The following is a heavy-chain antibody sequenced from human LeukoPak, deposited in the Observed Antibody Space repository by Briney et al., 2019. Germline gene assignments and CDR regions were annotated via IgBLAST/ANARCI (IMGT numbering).Heavy chain of an antibody. CDR3: ARDSYGSGKGRYYFDY. CDR2: IYTSGST. J-gene: IGHJ4*02. D-gene: IGHD3-10*01. CDR1: GGSISSYY. Sequence: PSETLSLTCTVSGGSISSYYWSWIRQPAGKGLEWIGRIYTSGSTNYNPSLKSRVTMSVDTSKNQFSLKLSSVTAADTAVYYCARDSYGSGKGRYYFDYWGQGTLVTVSS. V-gene: IGHV4-4*07.